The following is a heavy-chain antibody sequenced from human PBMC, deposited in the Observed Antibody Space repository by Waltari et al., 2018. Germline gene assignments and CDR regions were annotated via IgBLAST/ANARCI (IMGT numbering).Heavy chain of an antibody. J-gene: IGHJ6*02. D-gene: IGHD2-8*02. V-gene: IGHV3-23*01. CDR2: ISGSGGST. Sequence: EVQLLESGGGLVQPGGSLRLSCAASGFTFSSYAMSWVRQAQGKGLEWFSAISGSGGSTYYSDSVKGRFTISRDNSKNTLYLQMNSLRAEDTAVYYCAKVLVVYAPSMDVWGQGTTVTVSS. CDR3: AKVLVVYAPSMDV. CDR1: GFTFSSYA.